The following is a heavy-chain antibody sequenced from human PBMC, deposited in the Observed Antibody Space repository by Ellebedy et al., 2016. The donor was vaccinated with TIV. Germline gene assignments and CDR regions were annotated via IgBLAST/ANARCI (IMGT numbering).Heavy chain of an antibody. CDR1: GFTFSRYS. D-gene: IGHD2-15*01. CDR3: AGGKWRCLPSNTYNYVMDV. Sequence: PGGSLRLSCVASGFTFSRYSMNWVRQAPGKGLQWVSCISSSRTSIHFRDSAKGRFTISRDNAKKALYLEMTSLRAGDTAVFYCAGGKWRCLPSNTYNYVMDVWGQGTTVTVSS. CDR2: ISSSRTSI. J-gene: IGHJ6*02. V-gene: IGHV3-21*01.